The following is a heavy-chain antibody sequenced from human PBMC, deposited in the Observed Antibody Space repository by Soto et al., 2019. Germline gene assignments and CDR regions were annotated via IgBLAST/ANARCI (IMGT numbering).Heavy chain of an antibody. V-gene: IGHV3-21*01. CDR2: ISSSSSYI. CDR1: GFTFSSYS. Sequence: GGSLRLSCAASGFTFSSYSMNWVRQAPGKGLEWVSSISSSSSYIYYADSVKGRFTISRDNAKNSLYLQMNSLRAEDTAVYYCARNDFGVVIYFDYWGQGTLVTVSS. J-gene: IGHJ4*02. D-gene: IGHD3-3*01. CDR3: ARNDFGVVIYFDY.